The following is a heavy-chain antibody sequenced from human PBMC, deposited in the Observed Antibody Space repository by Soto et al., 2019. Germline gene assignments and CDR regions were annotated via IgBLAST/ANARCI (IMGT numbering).Heavy chain of an antibody. V-gene: IGHV3-9*01. J-gene: IGHJ4*02. Sequence: GGSLRLSCAASGFTFDDYAMHWVRQPPGKGLEWVSGISYNSGSIGYADSVKGRFTISRDNAKNSLYLQMNGLRAEDTALYYCAKDTGRGCSSTSCYPYYFDYWGQGTLVTVSS. D-gene: IGHD2-2*01. CDR3: AKDTGRGCSSTSCYPYYFDY. CDR2: ISYNSGSI. CDR1: GFTFDDYA.